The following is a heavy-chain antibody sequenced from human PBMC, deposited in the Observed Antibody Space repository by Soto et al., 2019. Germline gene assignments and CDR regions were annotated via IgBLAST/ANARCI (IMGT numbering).Heavy chain of an antibody. Sequence: SETLSLTCTVSSDSISSYYWSWIRQPPGKRLEWIGYISYSGSTDYNPSLKSRVMMSVDTSKKQFSLKLRSVTAADTAVYYCVRDGTKTLRDWFDPWGQGISVTV. CDR3: VRDGTKTLRDWFDP. V-gene: IGHV4-59*12. J-gene: IGHJ5*02. D-gene: IGHD1-1*01. CDR1: SDSISSYY. CDR2: ISYSGST.